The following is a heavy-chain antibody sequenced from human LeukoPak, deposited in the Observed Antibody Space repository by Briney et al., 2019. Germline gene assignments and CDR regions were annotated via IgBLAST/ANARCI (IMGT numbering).Heavy chain of an antibody. J-gene: IGHJ4*02. Sequence: GGSLRLSCAASGFTFSDYYMSWIRQAPGKGLEWVSVIYSGGSTYYADSVKGRFTISRDNSKNTLYLQMNSLRAEDTAVYYCARADYCSGGSCYSGVFDYWGQGTLVTVSS. CDR3: ARADYCSGGSCYSGVFDY. CDR2: IYSGGST. CDR1: GFTFSDYY. V-gene: IGHV3-53*01. D-gene: IGHD2-15*01.